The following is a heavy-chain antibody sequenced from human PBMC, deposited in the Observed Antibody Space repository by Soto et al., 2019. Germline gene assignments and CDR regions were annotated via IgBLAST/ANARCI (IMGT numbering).Heavy chain of an antibody. Sequence: QVQLQESGPGLVKPSETLSLTCTVSGGSISSYYWSWIRQPPGKGLEWIGYIYYSGSTNYNPSLKSRVTISVDTSKNQFSLKLSSVTAADTAVYYCARDYSGWFDYWGQGTLVTVSS. CDR2: IYYSGST. V-gene: IGHV4-59*01. D-gene: IGHD5-12*01. CDR3: ARDYSGWFDY. J-gene: IGHJ4*02. CDR1: GGSISSYY.